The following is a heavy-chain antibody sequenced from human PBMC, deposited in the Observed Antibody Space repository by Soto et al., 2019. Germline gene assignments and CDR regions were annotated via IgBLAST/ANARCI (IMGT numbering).Heavy chain of an antibody. V-gene: IGHV1-46*01. CDR1: GYTFTSYY. Sequence: QVQLVQSGAEVKKPGASVKVSCKAFGYTFTSYYMHWVRQAPGKGLEWMGTINASCGSTSYSHKFLGRVTLTRDTSTSTVYTEVNSLSPDDTAVYYCARGGTTLIGVRLYAFDMWRQLTMVTVSS. CDR2: INASCGST. J-gene: IGHJ3*02. D-gene: IGHD3-22*01. CDR3: ARGGTTLIGVRLYAFDM.